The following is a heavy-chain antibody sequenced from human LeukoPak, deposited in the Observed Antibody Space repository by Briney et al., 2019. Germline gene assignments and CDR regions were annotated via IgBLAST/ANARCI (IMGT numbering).Heavy chain of an antibody. CDR3: ARDDGYSNFDY. Sequence: GGSLRLSCAASGFTFSSYWMSWVRQAPGKGLEWVSSISSSSSYIYYADSVKGRFTISRDNAKNSLYLQMNSLRAEDTAVYYCARDDGYSNFDYWGQGTLVTVSS. CDR2: ISSSSSYI. J-gene: IGHJ4*02. V-gene: IGHV3-21*01. CDR1: GFTFSSYW. D-gene: IGHD5-24*01.